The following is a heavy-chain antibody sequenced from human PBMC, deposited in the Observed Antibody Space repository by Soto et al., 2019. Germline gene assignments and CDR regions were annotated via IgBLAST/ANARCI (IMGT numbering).Heavy chain of an antibody. D-gene: IGHD5-12*01. CDR1: GGSFSGYY. CDR2: INHSGST. Sequence: PSEPLSLTCAVYGGSFSGYYWSWIRQPPGRGLEWIGEINHSGSTNLNPSRTSRVTISVDTSTNQFALKLSSVTAADTAVYYGAGRGGYTEYYQHWGQGTLGTVSA. V-gene: IGHV4-34*01. CDR3: AGRGGYTEYYQH. J-gene: IGHJ1*01.